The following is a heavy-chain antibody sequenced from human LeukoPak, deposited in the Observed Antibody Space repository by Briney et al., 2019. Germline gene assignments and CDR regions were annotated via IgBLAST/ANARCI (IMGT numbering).Heavy chain of an antibody. J-gene: IGHJ4*02. Sequence: GRSLRLSCAASGFTFSSYGMHWVRQAPGKGLEWVAVISYDGTNKYYPDSVKGRFTISRDSSKNTLYLQMNSLRAEDTAVYYCAKDTSIAARPPDYWGQGTLVTVSS. CDR3: AKDTSIAARPPDY. D-gene: IGHD6-6*01. V-gene: IGHV3-30*18. CDR1: GFTFSSYG. CDR2: ISYDGTNK.